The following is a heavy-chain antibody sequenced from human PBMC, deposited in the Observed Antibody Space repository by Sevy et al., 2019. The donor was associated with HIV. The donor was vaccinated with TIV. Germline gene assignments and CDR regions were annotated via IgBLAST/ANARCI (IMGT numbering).Heavy chain of an antibody. V-gene: IGHV4-39*01. CDR2: IYYSGRT. CDR1: GGSISSSSYY. D-gene: IGHD3-16*01. CDR3: ARTLTSLDYMDV. J-gene: IGHJ6*03. Sequence: SETLSLTCTVSGGSISSSSYYWGWIRQPPGKGLEWIGSIYYSGRTYYNPSLKSRVTISVDTSKNQFSLKLSTVTAADTAVYYCARTLTSLDYMDVWGKGTTVTVSS.